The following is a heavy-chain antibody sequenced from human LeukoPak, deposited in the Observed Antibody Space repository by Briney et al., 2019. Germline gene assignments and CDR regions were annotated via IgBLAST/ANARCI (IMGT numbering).Heavy chain of an antibody. CDR1: GYTFTSYG. D-gene: IGHD6-25*01. CDR2: VSAYKGNT. CDR3: GRHDGGSGWPWLGIDY. Sequence: ASVKVSCKASGYTFTSYGISWARQAPGQGLEWMGWVSAYKGNTNYAQKFQGRATMTTDTPTSTVYMELRSLRSDDTAVYYCGRHDGGSGWPWLGIDYWGQGTLVTVSS. J-gene: IGHJ4*02. V-gene: IGHV1-18*01.